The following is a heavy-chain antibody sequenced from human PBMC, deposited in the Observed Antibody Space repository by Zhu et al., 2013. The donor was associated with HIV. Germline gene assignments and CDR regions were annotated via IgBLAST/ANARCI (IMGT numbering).Heavy chain of an antibody. CDR1: GYTFINYG. CDR3: ARDSFVYSSSWFDY. D-gene: IGHD6-13*01. V-gene: IGHV1-3*01. CDR2: INAGNGKT. J-gene: IGHJ4*02. Sequence: QVQLVQSGAEVKKPGASVKVSCKASGYTFINYGMHWVRQAPGQRPEWMGWINAGNGKTKYSQKFQGRVTITRGTSASTVYMELSSLRSEDTAVYYCARDSFVYSSSWFDYWGQGTLVTVSS.